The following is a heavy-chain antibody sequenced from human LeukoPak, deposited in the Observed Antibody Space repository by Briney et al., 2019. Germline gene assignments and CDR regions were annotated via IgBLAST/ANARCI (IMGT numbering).Heavy chain of an antibody. J-gene: IGHJ5*02. CDR1: GYTFNTYG. D-gene: IGHD3-22*01. V-gene: IGHV1-18*01. CDR2: ISAYNGNT. Sequence: ASVKVSCKTSGYTFNTYGISWVRQAPGQGLEWMGWISAYNGNTNYAQKLQGRVTMTTDTSTSTAYMELRSLRSDDTAVYYCAASVPYYYDSSGSWGQGTLVTVSS. CDR3: AASVPYYYDSSGS.